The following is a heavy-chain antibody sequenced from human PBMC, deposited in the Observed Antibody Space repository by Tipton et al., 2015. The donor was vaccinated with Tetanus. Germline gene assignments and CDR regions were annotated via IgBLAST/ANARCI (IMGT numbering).Heavy chain of an antibody. D-gene: IGHD1/OR15-1a*01. Sequence: QLVQSGAGVKKPGESLKISCKASGYSFTSHWIGWVRQMPGKGLEWMGMIFPDDSDTRYSPSFQGRVTGSADPSINTAQLQWRSLRSSDTAIYYCARRRTNTNLFFWFDLWGQGTLVTVS. CDR2: IFPDDSDT. V-gene: IGHV5-51*01. CDR3: ARRRTNTNLFFWFDL. CDR1: GYSFTSHW. J-gene: IGHJ5*02.